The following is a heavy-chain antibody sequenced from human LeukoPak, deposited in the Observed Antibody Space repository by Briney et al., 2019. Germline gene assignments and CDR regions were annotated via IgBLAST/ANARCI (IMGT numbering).Heavy chain of an antibody. D-gene: IGHD6-13*01. CDR3: ARDRLTQQQVLGYFDY. V-gene: IGHV3-33*01. CDR1: GFTFSNFG. Sequence: GGSLRLSCAASGFTFSNFGMHWVRQAPGKGLEWVAVIWYDGSNKYYADSVKGRFTISRDNSKNTLYLQMNSLRAEDTAVYYCARDRLTQQQVLGYFDYWGQGTLVTVSS. CDR2: IWYDGSNK. J-gene: IGHJ4*02.